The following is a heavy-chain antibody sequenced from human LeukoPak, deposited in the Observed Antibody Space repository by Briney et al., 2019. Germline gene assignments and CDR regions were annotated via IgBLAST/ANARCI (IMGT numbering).Heavy chain of an antibody. J-gene: IGHJ5*02. V-gene: IGHV4-4*07. CDR3: ARDFYASGFYFWFDP. D-gene: IGHD2/OR15-2a*01. CDR1: GGYTGSHY. Sequence: SETLSLTCSVSGGYTGSHYWSWIRQPAGKGLEWIGRISPSGTTHYNPSLGSRVTMSVDTSKNYFSLRLSSVTAADTAVYYCARDFYASGFYFWFDPWGQGILVTVSA. CDR2: ISPSGTT.